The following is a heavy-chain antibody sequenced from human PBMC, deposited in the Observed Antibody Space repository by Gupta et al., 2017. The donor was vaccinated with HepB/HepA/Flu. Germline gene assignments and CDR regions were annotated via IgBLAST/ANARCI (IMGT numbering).Heavy chain of an antibody. Sequence: QLQESGSGLVKPSQTLSLTCAVSGDSISSGDYSWSWIRQPPGKGLEWIGYIYHSGRTYYNPSLKSRVTISVDRSKNQFSLKLSSVTAADTAVYYCARGGYTGLYGMDVWGQGTTVTVSS. CDR2: IYHSGRT. D-gene: IGHD2-8*02. V-gene: IGHV4-30-2*01. CDR3: ARGGYTGLYGMDV. CDR1: GDSISSGDYS. J-gene: IGHJ6*02.